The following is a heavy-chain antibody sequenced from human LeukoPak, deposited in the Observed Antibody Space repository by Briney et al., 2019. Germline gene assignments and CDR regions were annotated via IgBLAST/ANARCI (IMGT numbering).Heavy chain of an antibody. CDR3: ARGLPYYDSSGYYPHFDY. D-gene: IGHD3-22*01. CDR2: ISYDGSTK. V-gene: IGHV3-30*04. J-gene: IGHJ4*02. CDR1: EFTFSNCA. Sequence: PGGSLRLSCAASEFTFSNCAMSWVRQAPGKGLEWVAVISYDGSTKYYADSVKGPFTISRDASKSTLYLQMNSLRAEDTAVYYCARGLPYYDSSGYYPHFDYWGQGTLVTVSS.